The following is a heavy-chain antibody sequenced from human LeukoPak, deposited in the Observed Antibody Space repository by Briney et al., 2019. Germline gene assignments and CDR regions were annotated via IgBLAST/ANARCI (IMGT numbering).Heavy chain of an antibody. Sequence: SGTLSLTCAVYGGSFSGYYWSWIRQPPGKGLEWIGEINHSGSTSYNPSLKSRVTISVDTSKNQFSLKLSSVTAADTAVYYCARRYSSSAGPHRGISGMDVWGQGTTVTVSS. D-gene: IGHD6-13*01. V-gene: IGHV4-34*01. CDR1: GGSFSGYY. CDR3: ARRYSSSAGPHRGISGMDV. CDR2: INHSGST. J-gene: IGHJ6*01.